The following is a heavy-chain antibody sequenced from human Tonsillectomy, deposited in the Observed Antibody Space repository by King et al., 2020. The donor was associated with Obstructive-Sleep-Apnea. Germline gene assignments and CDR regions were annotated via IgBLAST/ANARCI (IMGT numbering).Heavy chain of an antibody. CDR2: IYHSGCT. CDR1: GYSISSGYY. CDR3: ARARSTSYGMDV. D-gene: IGHD2-2*01. J-gene: IGHJ6*02. V-gene: IGHV4-38-2*02. Sequence: QLQESGPGLVKPSETLSLTCTVSGYSISSGYYWGWIRQPPGKGLEWIGSIYHSGCTYYNPSLKSRVTISVDPSKNQFSLKLSSVTAADTAVYYCARARSTSYGMDVWGQGTTVTVSS.